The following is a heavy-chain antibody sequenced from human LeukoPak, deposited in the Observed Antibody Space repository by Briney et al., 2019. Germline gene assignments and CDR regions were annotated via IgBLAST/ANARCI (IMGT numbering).Heavy chain of an antibody. D-gene: IGHD2-2*01. CDR1: GGSFSGYY. CDR3: ARGGVVVPAAQAFDI. J-gene: IGHJ3*02. Sequence: SETLSLTCAVYGGSFSGYYWSWIRQPPGKGLEWIGEINHSGSTNYNLSLKGRVTISVDTSKNQFSLKLSSVTAADTAVYYCARGGVVVPAAQAFDIWGQGTMVTVSS. V-gene: IGHV4-34*01. CDR2: INHSGST.